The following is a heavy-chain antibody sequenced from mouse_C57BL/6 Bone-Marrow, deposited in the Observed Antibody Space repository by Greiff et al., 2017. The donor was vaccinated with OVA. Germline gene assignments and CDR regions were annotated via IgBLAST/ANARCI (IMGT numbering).Heavy chain of an antibody. Sequence: VQLKQSGPELVKPGASVKISCKASGYSFTGYYMNWVKQSPEKSLEWIGEINPSTGGTTYNQKFKAKATLTVDKSSSTAYMQLKSLTSEDSAVYYCVLGSSYWYFDVWGTGTTVTVSS. CDR1: GYSFTGYY. J-gene: IGHJ1*03. CDR3: VLGSSYWYFDV. V-gene: IGHV1-42*01. CDR2: INPSTGGT. D-gene: IGHD1-1*01.